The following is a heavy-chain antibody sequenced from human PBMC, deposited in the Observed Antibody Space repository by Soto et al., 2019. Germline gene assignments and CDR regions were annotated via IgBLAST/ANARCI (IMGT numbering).Heavy chain of an antibody. Sequence: SETLSLTCTVSGGSISSGGYYWSWIRQHPGKGLEWIGYIYYSGSTYYNPSLKSRVTISVDTSKNQFSLKLSSVTAADTAVYYCARGGPITIPFDPWGQGTLVTVPQ. V-gene: IGHV4-31*03. CDR3: ARGGPITIPFDP. D-gene: IGHD3-3*01. CDR1: GGSISSGGYY. CDR2: IYYSGST. J-gene: IGHJ5*02.